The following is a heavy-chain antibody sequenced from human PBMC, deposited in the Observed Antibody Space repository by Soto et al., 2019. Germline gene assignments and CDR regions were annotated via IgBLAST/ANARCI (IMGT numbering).Heavy chain of an antibody. J-gene: IGHJ4*02. V-gene: IGHV4-34*01. Sequence: PSETLSLTCAVYGGSFIGYYWSWSRQPPGKGLKWIGEINHSGSTNYNPSLKSRVTISVDTSKNQFSLKLSSVTAADTAVYYCANRGGGRGYSGYDFSDWGQGTLVTVSS. D-gene: IGHD5-12*01. CDR3: ANRGGGRGYSGYDFSD. CDR1: GGSFIGYY. CDR2: INHSGST.